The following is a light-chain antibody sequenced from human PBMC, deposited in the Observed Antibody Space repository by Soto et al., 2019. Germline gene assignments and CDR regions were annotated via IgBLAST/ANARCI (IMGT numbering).Light chain of an antibody. CDR3: SSFTGGSTLVV. V-gene: IGLV2-14*03. CDR1: SSDVGGYNY. Sequence: QSALTQPASVSGSPGQSITISCTGTSSDVGGYNYVSWYQQHPGKAPKLMIYDVSNRPSGVSNRFSGSKSGNTASLTISGLQAEDEADYYCSSFTGGSTLVVFVTGTKLTVL. CDR2: DVS. J-gene: IGLJ1*01.